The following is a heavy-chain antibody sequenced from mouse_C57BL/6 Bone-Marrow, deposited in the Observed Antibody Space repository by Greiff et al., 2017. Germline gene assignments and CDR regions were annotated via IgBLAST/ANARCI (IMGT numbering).Heavy chain of an antibody. D-gene: IGHD2-4*01. CDR1: GFNFKDDY. Sequence: VHVKQSGAELVRPGASVKLSCTASGFNFKDDYMHWVKQRPEQGLEWIGWIDPENGDTEYASKFQGKATITADTSSNTAYLQLRSLTSEDTAVYDYTTEDYDGDYYSMDFWGQGTSVTVSS. CDR3: TTEDYDGDYYSMDF. V-gene: IGHV14-4*01. CDR2: IDPENGDT. J-gene: IGHJ4*01.